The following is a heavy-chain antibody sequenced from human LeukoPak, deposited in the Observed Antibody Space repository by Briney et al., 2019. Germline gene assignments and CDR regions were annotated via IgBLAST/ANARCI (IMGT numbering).Heavy chain of an antibody. V-gene: IGHV3-23*01. CDR1: GFTFSSYW. CDR3: AKDRSIGTYYTFDH. CDR2: ISASAAMT. J-gene: IGHJ4*02. D-gene: IGHD3-10*01. Sequence: GGSLRLSCVASGFTFSSYWMSWVRQAPGKGLEWVSSISASAAMTYYADSVKGRFTVSRDNSNNRLYLQMSGLTAADTAVYYCAKDRSIGTYYTFDHWGQGTLVTVSS.